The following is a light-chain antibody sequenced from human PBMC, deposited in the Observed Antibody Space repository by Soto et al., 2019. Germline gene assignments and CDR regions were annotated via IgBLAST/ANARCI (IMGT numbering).Light chain of an antibody. J-gene: IGKJ4*01. CDR1: QSVSGY. CDR3: QQRSNWPST. Sequence: EIVLTQSPATLSLSPGNRATLSCRASQSVSGYLAWYHQKPGQAPRLLIYDASNRATGIPARFSGSGSGTAFTLAITRLETEDFAVYYCQQRSNWPSTFGGGTKVSI. CDR2: DAS. V-gene: IGKV3-11*01.